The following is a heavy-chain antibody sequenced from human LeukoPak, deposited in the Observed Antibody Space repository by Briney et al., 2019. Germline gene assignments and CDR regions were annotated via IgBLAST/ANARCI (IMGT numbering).Heavy chain of an antibody. J-gene: IGHJ4*02. Sequence: PGGSLRLSCAASGFTFSIYGMHWVRQAPSEGLEWVAFIRYDVSNKYYADSVKGRFTISRDNSKNTLYLQMNSLRAEDTAVYYCAKGRTAAGYHPFTDYWGQGTLVTVSS. CDR1: GFTFSIYG. D-gene: IGHD6-13*01. V-gene: IGHV3-30*02. CDR2: IRYDVSNK. CDR3: AKGRTAAGYHPFTDY.